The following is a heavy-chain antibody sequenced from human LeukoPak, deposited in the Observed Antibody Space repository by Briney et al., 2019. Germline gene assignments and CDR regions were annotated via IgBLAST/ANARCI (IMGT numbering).Heavy chain of an antibody. CDR1: KFTFSSYW. CDR3: ARDPLLFIDHQLSLGPFDY. V-gene: IGHV3-7*01. D-gene: IGHD2-2*01. Sequence: GGSLRLSCVAPKFTFSSYWMSWVRQAPGKGLEWVANIKEDGSEKYYVDSVKGRFTISRDNAKNSLYLQMNSLRAEDTAVYYCARDPLLFIDHQLSLGPFDYWGQGTLVTVSS. CDR2: IKEDGSEK. J-gene: IGHJ4*02.